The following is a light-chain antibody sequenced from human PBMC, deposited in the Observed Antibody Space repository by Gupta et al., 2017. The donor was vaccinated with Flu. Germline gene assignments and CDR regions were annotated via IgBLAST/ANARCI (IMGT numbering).Light chain of an antibody. J-gene: IGLJ3*02. CDR1: NKDIGSYNL. Sequence: QSALTQPASISGSPGQSITISCIGTNKDIGSYNLVSWYEQRPGKAPKLIIYESTKRPSGVSDRFAGSRPGNTATLTISGLRAEDEADYYCCAFASATTWVFGGGTKVAVL. CDR2: EST. V-gene: IGLV2-23*01. CDR3: CAFASATTWV.